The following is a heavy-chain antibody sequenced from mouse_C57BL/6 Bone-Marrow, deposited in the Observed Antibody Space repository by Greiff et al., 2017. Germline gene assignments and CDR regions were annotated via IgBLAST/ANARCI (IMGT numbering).Heavy chain of an antibody. CDR3: ASFTTVVPYFDY. CDR2: IYPGSGST. J-gene: IGHJ2*01. CDR1: GYTFTSYW. V-gene: IGHV1-55*01. D-gene: IGHD1-1*01. Sequence: QVQLQQPGAELVKPGASVKMSCKASGYTFTSYWITWVKQRPGQGLEWIGDIYPGSGSTNYNEKLKSKATLTVDTSSSTAYMQLSSLTSEDSAVYYCASFTTVVPYFDYWGQGTTLTVSS.